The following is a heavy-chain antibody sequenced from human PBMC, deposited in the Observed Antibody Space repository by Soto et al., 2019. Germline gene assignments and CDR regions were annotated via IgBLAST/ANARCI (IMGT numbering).Heavy chain of an antibody. Sequence: QVQLVESGGGVVQPGRSLRLSCGASGFTFSSYGMHWVREAPGKGPEGVAAISDDGNRKYYPDSAKGRFIISSDSSMNTLHLQMDTLRPADTAVYYCAKDRSYGVVPNWLDSWGQGTPVTVSS. D-gene: IGHD3-3*01. CDR2: ISDDGNRK. CDR1: GFTFSSYG. J-gene: IGHJ5*01. CDR3: AKDRSYGVVPNWLDS. V-gene: IGHV3-30*18.